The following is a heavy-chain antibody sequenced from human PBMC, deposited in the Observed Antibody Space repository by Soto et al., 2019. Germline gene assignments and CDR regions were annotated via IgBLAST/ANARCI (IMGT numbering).Heavy chain of an antibody. CDR3: ATDGPYYSGMDV. CDR2: IDYSGST. CDR1: GGSITNTDYY. J-gene: IGHJ6*02. V-gene: IGHV4-30-4*01. Sequence: SETLSLTCSVSGGSITNTDYYWNWIRQSPGKGLEWIGSIDYSGSTYYNPSLKSRVIISADTSKNLFSLKLRSVTAADTALYFCATDGPYYSGMDVWGQGTTVTVSS.